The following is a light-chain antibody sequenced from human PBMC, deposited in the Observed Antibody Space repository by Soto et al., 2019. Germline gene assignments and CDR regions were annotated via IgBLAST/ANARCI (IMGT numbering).Light chain of an antibody. CDR1: QTISNY. J-gene: IGKJ4*01. Sequence: DIQMTQSPSSLSASVGDRVTITCRASQTISNYLNWYRQKPGKAPQLLIYAASSLQSGVPSRFSGSGSGADFTLTISSLQPEDFATYYCQQSYSTLLTFGGGTKV. CDR3: QQSYSTLLT. CDR2: AAS. V-gene: IGKV1-39*01.